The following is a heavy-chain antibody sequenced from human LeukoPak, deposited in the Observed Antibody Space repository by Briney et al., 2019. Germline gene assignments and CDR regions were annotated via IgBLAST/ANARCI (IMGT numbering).Heavy chain of an antibody. CDR1: GYSFTSYW. CDR2: IDPSDSYT. Sequence: GESLKISCKGSGYSFTSYWISWMRQMPGKGLEWMGRIDPSDSYTNYSPSFQGHVTISADKSISTAYLQWSSLKASDTAMYYCARALGTTGTTVDYWGQGTLVTVSS. V-gene: IGHV5-10-1*01. D-gene: IGHD1-1*01. J-gene: IGHJ4*02. CDR3: ARALGTTGTTVDY.